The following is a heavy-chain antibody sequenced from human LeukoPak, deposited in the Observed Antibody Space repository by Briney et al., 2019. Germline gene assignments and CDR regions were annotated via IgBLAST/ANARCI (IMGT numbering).Heavy chain of an antibody. CDR2: INPNSGGT. CDR1: GYTFTGYY. V-gene: IGHV1-2*02. D-gene: IGHD6-6*01. J-gene: IGHJ4*02. Sequence: GASVKVSCKASGYTFTGYYMHWVRQAPGQGLEWMGWINPNSGGTNYAQKLQGRVTMTRDTSISTAYMELSRLRSDDTAVYYCARPKSIAARPNDYFDYWGQGTLVTVSS. CDR3: ARPKSIAARPNDYFDY.